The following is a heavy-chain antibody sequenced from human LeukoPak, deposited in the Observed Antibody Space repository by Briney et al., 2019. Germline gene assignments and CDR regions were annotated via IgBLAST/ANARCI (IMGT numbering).Heavy chain of an antibody. D-gene: IGHD1-26*01. CDR1: GYTFTSYW. V-gene: IGHV5-51*01. J-gene: IGHJ4*02. CDR2: IYPGDSDT. Sequence: KVSCKASGYTFTSYWIGWVRQMPGKGLEWMGIIYPGDSDTRYSPSFQGQVTISADKSISTAYLQWSSLKASDTAMYYCAIGGQWELLFDFDYWGQGTLVTVSS. CDR3: AIGGQWELLFDFDY.